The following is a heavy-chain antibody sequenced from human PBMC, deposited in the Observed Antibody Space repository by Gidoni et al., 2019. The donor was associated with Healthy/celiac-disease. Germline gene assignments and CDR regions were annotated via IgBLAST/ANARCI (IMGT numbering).Heavy chain of an antibody. CDR2: ISGSGGST. J-gene: IGHJ3*02. Sequence: EVQLFESVGGLVQPGGSLRLSCAASGFTFSSYAMSWVRQAPGKGLEWVSAISGSGGSTYYADSVKGRFTISRDNSKNTLYLQMNSLRAEDTAVYYCAKDGYDFWSGYNDAFDIWGQGTMVTVSS. CDR1: GFTFSSYA. D-gene: IGHD3-3*01. V-gene: IGHV3-23*01. CDR3: AKDGYDFWSGYNDAFDI.